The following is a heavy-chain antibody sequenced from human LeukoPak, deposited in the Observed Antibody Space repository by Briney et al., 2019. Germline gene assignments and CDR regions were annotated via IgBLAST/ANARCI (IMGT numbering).Heavy chain of an antibody. Sequence: ASVKVSCKASGYTFTSYGISWVRQAPGQGLEWMGWISAYNGNTNYAQKLQGRVTMTTDTSTSTAYMELRSLRSDDTAVYYCARDLTGIAAGDDAFDIWGQGTMVTVSS. D-gene: IGHD2-21*01. V-gene: IGHV1-18*01. J-gene: IGHJ3*02. CDR2: ISAYNGNT. CDR3: ARDLTGIAAGDDAFDI. CDR1: GYTFTSYG.